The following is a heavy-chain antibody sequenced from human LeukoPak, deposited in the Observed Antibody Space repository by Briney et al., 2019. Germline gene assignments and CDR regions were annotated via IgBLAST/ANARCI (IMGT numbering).Heavy chain of an antibody. D-gene: IGHD3-16*01. CDR1: GGSLSSYY. J-gene: IGHJ1*01. CDR2: IYYRGRT. CDR3: ARQSDDLGYFQH. V-gene: IGHV4-59*08. Sequence: SETLSLACTVSGGSLSSYYWSWIRQPPGKGLEWIGYIYYRGRTKYNPSLQSRVTISVDTSRNQFSLRLSSVTAADTAVYYCARQSDDLGYFQHWGQGTLVTVSS.